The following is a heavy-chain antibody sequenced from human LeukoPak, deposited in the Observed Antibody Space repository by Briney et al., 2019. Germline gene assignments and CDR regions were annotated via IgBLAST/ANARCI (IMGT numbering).Heavy chain of an antibody. Sequence: GGSPRLSCAASGFTVSSNYMSWVRQAPGKGLEWVSVIYSGGSTYYADSVKGRFTISRDNSKNTLYLQMNSLRAEDTAVYYCARSPYSGYDSAPFDYWGQGTLVTVSS. J-gene: IGHJ4*02. D-gene: IGHD5-12*01. CDR1: GFTVSSNY. V-gene: IGHV3-66*01. CDR3: ARSPYSGYDSAPFDY. CDR2: IYSGGST.